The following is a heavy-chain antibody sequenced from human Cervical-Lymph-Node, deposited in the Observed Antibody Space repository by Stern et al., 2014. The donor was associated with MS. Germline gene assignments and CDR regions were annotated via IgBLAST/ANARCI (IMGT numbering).Heavy chain of an antibody. J-gene: IGHJ3*01. Sequence: SSGGSSWNWIRQPPGKGLELIGFIYHSGSTYYNPSLKGRVFISVDTSKNQFALNLRSVTAADTAVYYCARGGVIYTQDRNGFDVWGQGTMVTVSS. CDR3: ARGGVIYTQDRNGFDV. CDR1: SSGGSS. CDR2: IYHSGST. D-gene: IGHD2-21*01. V-gene: IGHV4-30-2*01.